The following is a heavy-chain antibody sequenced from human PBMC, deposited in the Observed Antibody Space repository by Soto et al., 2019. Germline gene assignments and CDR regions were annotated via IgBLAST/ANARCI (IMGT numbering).Heavy chain of an antibody. CDR1: GGTFSSYT. J-gene: IGHJ5*02. CDR2: IIPILGIA. Sequence: SVKVSCKASGGTFSSYTISWVRQAPGQGLEWMGRIIPILGIANYAQKFQGRVTITADKSTSTAYMELSSLRSEDTAVYYCANGGCTNGVCYDWFDPWGQGTLVTVSS. CDR3: ANGGCTNGVCYDWFDP. D-gene: IGHD2-8*01. V-gene: IGHV1-69*02.